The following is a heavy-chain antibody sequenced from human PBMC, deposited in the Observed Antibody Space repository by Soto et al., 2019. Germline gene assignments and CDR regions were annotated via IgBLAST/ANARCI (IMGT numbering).Heavy chain of an antibody. CDR2: IYYSGST. D-gene: IGHD5-12*01. Sequence: QVQLQESGPGLVKPSQTLSLTCTVSGGSISSGDYYWSWIRQPPGKGLEWIGYIYYSGSTYYNPSLKSRVTISVDTSKNQCSLKLSSVTAADTAVYYCARARVVEMATIDAFDIWGQGTMVTVSS. V-gene: IGHV4-30-4*01. CDR3: ARARVVEMATIDAFDI. J-gene: IGHJ3*02. CDR1: GGSISSGDYY.